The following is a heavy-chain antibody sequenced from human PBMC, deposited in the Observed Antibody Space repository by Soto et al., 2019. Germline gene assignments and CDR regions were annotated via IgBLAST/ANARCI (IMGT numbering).Heavy chain of an antibody. CDR3: ARGSYDSYAGFFGMDV. CDR1: GGSFMSQA. V-gene: IGHV1-69*13. CDR2: IIPFSGTV. Sequence: SVKVSCRTSGGSFMSQAISWVRQAPGQGPEWMGGIIPFSGTVTYTQRFQGRLTLTADEPTKTAYMELSSLRSEDTAVYYCARGSYDSYAGFFGMDVWGQGTKVTV. D-gene: IGHD3-10*01. J-gene: IGHJ6*02.